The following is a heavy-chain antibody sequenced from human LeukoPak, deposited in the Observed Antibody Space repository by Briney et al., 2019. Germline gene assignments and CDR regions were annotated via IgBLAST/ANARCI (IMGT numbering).Heavy chain of an antibody. V-gene: IGHV3-48*04. J-gene: IGHJ4*02. CDR2: ISSSSSTI. CDR3: ARSPTVGYSSSWHLTPYFDY. Sequence: GGSLRLSCAASGFTFSSYSMNWVRQAPGKGLEWVSYISSSSSTIYYADSVKGRFTISRDNAKNSLYLQMNSLRAEDTAVYYCARSPTVGYSSSWHLTPYFDYWGQGTLVTVSS. D-gene: IGHD6-13*01. CDR1: GFTFSSYS.